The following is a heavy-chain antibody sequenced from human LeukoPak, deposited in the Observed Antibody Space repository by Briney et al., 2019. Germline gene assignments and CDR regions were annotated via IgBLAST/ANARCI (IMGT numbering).Heavy chain of an antibody. J-gene: IGHJ4*02. CDR3: ARLDAAAGRYLQFFY. V-gene: IGHV4-59*08. Sequence: SETLSLTCTVSGGSISNYYWSWIRQSPEKGLEWIEYIHDSGSTNYNPSRKSRVTISVDTSKNQFSLKLSSVTAADTAVYYCARLDAAAGRYLQFFYWGQGTLVTVSS. CDR1: GGSISNYY. CDR2: IHDSGST. D-gene: IGHD5-24*01.